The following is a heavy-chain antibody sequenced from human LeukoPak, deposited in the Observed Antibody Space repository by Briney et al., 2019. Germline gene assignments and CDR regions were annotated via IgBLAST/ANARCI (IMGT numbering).Heavy chain of an antibody. V-gene: IGHV4-30-2*01. Sequence: SQTLSLTCAVSGGSISSGGYSWSWIRQPPGKGLEWIGYIYHSGSTYYNPSLKSRVTISVDRSKNQFSLKLSSVTAADTAVYYCASILTKYYGMDVWGKGTTDTVSS. J-gene: IGHJ6*04. D-gene: IGHD1-1*01. CDR1: GGSISSGGYS. CDR3: ASILTKYYGMDV. CDR2: IYHSGST.